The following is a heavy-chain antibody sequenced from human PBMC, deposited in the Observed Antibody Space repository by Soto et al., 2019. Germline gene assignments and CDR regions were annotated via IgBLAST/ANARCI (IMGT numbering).Heavy chain of an antibody. J-gene: IGHJ6*03. CDR1: GDIFTNFW. D-gene: IGHD2-21*02. Sequence: GESLKISCRGSGDIFTNFWIAWVRQMPGKGLEWMGIIYPGDSDTRYSPSFQGQVTIPADKSISTAYLPWSSLKASDTAMYYCARTNLALTAPRSGDYYYHSMGVWCHGRTGTVSS. CDR2: IYPGDSDT. V-gene: IGHV5-51*01. CDR3: ARTNLALTAPRSGDYYYHSMGV.